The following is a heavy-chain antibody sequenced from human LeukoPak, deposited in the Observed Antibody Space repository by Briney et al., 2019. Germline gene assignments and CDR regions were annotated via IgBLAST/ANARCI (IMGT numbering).Heavy chain of an antibody. CDR2: IYYSGSP. CDR3: ARHRSWYVDY. D-gene: IGHD6-13*01. CDR1: GGSISSTTYF. J-gene: IGHJ4*02. V-gene: IGHV4-39*01. Sequence: SETLSLTCTVSGGSISSTTYFWGWIRQPPGKGLEWIGSIYYSGSPYYNPSLKSRVTISVDTSKNQLSLRLSSVTAADTAVYYCARHRSWYVDYWGQGTLVTVSS.